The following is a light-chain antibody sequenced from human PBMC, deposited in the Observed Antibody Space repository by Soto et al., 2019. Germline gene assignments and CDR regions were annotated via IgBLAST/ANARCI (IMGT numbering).Light chain of an antibody. CDR3: QQYYSSIT. J-gene: IGKJ5*01. CDR1: RSVLYISNNKNY. CDR2: WAS. Sequence: DILMTQSPDSLAVSLGEGATVNCKSIRSVLYISNNKNYLAWYQQKPGQPPRLLIYWASTRESGVPDRFSGSGSGTDFTLTISSLQAEDVAVYYCQQYYSSITFGQGTRLEIK. V-gene: IGKV4-1*01.